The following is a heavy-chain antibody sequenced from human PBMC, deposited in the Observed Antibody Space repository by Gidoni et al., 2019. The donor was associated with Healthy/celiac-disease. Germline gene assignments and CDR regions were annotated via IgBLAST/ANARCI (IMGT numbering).Heavy chain of an antibody. Sequence: EVQLVESGGGLVQPGGSLRLSCAASGFTFSSYSTNWVRQAPGKGLEWVSYISSSSSTIYYADSVKGRFTISRDNAKNSLYLQMNSLRDEDTAVYYCAREITIFGVVIPYYYYGMDVWGQGTTVTVSS. J-gene: IGHJ6*02. CDR2: ISSSSSTI. V-gene: IGHV3-48*02. D-gene: IGHD3-3*01. CDR3: AREITIFGVVIPYYYYGMDV. CDR1: GFTFSSYS.